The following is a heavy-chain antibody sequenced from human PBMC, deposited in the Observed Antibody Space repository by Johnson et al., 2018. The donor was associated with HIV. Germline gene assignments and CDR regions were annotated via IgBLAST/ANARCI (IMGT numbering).Heavy chain of an antibody. V-gene: IGHV3-13*01. CDR3: ARGVPFGVVRLGYRAFDI. CDR2: IGTAGDT. D-gene: IGHD3-3*01. J-gene: IGHJ3*02. Sequence: MLLVESGGGVVQPGGSLRLSCAASGITFSSYDMHWVRQATGKGLEWVSAIGTAGDTYYPGSVKGRFTISRENAKNSLYLQMNSLRAGDTAVYYCARGVPFGVVRLGYRAFDIWGQGTMVTVSS. CDR1: GITFSSYD.